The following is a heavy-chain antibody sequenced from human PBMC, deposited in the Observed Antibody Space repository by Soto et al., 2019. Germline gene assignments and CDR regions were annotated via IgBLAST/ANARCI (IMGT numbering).Heavy chain of an antibody. V-gene: IGHV4-61*01. Sequence: PSETLSLTCTVSRGPVSDGSYYWTWIRQPPGKGLEWIGYVFYSGSTYYNPSLKSRVTISLDTSKNQFSLKLTSMTAADTAVYYCAKEISAYLDLWGQGTLVTVSS. J-gene: IGHJ5*02. CDR2: VFYSGST. CDR1: RGPVSDGSYY. D-gene: IGHD3-22*01. CDR3: AKEISAYLDL.